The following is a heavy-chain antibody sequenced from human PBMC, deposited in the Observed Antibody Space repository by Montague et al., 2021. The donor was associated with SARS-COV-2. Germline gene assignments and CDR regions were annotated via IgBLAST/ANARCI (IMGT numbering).Heavy chain of an antibody. CDR1: GDSISNYY. Sequence: SETLSLTRTVSGDSISNYYWSWIRRPPGKGLEWLGYIYCSGSTNYNPSLKSRVTISVDTSKNQFSLRLSSVTAADTAVYYCARLPYILPGYAYFDFWGQGSLVIVSS. V-gene: IGHV4-59*08. CDR3: ARLPYILPGYAYFDF. D-gene: IGHD3-9*01. J-gene: IGHJ4*02. CDR2: IYCSGST.